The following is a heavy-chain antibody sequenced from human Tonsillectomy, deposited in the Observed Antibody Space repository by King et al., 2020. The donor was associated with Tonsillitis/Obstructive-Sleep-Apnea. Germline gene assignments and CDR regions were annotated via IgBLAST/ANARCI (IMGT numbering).Heavy chain of an antibody. CDR3: ATAETYNWFDP. D-gene: IGHD6-19*01. J-gene: IGHJ5*02. V-gene: IGHV4-59*01. CDR1: GGSISSYY. Sequence: VQLQESGPGLVKPSETLSLTCTVSGGSISSYYWSWIRQPPGKGLEWIGYIYYSGSTNYNPSLKSRVTISVDTSKNQFSLKLSPVTAADTAVYYCATAETYNWFDPWGQGTLVTVSS. CDR2: IYYSGST.